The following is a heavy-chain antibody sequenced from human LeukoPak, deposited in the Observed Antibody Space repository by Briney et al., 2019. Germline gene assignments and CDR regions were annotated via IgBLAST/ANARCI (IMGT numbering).Heavy chain of an antibody. CDR3: ARGRVAYSAYYFDY. Sequence: TLSLTCTVSGGSISSGDYYWSWIRQPPGKGLEWIGYIYYSGSTFYNPSLKSRVTISVDTSTNQFSLRLRSMTAADTAVYYCARGRVAYSAYYFDYWGRGTLVTVSS. J-gene: IGHJ4*02. V-gene: IGHV4-30-4*08. CDR2: IYYSGST. CDR1: GGSISSGDYY. D-gene: IGHD2-15*01.